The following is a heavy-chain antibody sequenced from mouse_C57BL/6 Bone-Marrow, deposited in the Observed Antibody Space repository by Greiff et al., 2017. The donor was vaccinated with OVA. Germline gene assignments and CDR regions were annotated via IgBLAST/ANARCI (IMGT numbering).Heavy chain of an antibody. Sequence: QVQLQQPGAELVKPGASVKLSCKASGYTFTSYWMHWVKQRHGRGLEWIGRIDPNSGGTKYNEKFKSKATLTVDKPSSTAYMQLSSLTSEDSAVYYCARTRITTVVAHFDYWGQGTTLTVSS. D-gene: IGHD1-1*01. CDR3: ARTRITTVVAHFDY. CDR1: GYTFTSYW. V-gene: IGHV1-72*01. J-gene: IGHJ2*01. CDR2: IDPNSGGT.